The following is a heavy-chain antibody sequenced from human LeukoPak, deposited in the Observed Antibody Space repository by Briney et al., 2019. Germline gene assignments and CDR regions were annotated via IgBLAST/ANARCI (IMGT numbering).Heavy chain of an antibody. CDR3: ARDQGPYDFWSGYYLGYFDY. CDR1: GGSFSRYA. V-gene: IGHV1-69*13. J-gene: IGHJ4*02. CDR2: IIPIFGTA. D-gene: IGHD3-3*01. Sequence: ASVKVSCKASGGSFSRYAVSWGRQAPGRWLELMGGIIPIFGTANYAQTFQGRDTITADESTSTAYMELSSLRSEDTAVYYCARDQGPYDFWSGYYLGYFDYWGQGTLVTVSS.